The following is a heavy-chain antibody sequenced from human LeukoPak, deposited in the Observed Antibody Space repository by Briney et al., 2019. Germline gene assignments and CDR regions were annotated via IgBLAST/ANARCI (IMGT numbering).Heavy chain of an antibody. CDR3: AKERLPYNYYYYGMDV. V-gene: IGHV3-30-3*01. CDR2: ISYDGSNK. CDR1: GFTFSSYE. Sequence: PGGSLRLSCAASGFTFSSYEMNWVRRAPGKGLEWVAVISYDGSNKYYADSVKGRFTISRDNSKNTLYLQMNSLRAEDTAVYYCAKERLPYNYYYYGMDVWGQGTTVTVSS. J-gene: IGHJ6*02.